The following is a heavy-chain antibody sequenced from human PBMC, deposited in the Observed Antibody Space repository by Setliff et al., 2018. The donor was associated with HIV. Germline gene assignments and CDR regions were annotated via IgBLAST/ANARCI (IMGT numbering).Heavy chain of an antibody. Sequence: PSETLSLTCTVSGDSVNDRSYFWGWIRQPPGKGLEWIGTFYYNGDSCYNPSLKSRVTISVDTSKNQFSLNLNSVTAADTAVYYCGRAPDYWGQGTQVTVSS. J-gene: IGHJ4*02. CDR2: FYYNGDS. CDR1: GDSVNDRSYF. V-gene: IGHV4-39*01. CDR3: GRAPDY.